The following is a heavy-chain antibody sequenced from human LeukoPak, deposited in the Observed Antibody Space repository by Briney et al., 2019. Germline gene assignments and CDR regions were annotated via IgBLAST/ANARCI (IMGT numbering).Heavy chain of an antibody. V-gene: IGHV4-39*01. J-gene: IGHJ5*02. CDR2: IYYSGIT. D-gene: IGHD1-26*01. Sequence: SETLSLTCTVSGGSISSSSYYWGWIRQPPGKGLEWIGSIYYSGITYYNPSLKSRVTISVDTSKNQFSLKLSSVTAADTAVYYCARSGCYSFWFDPWGQGTLVTVSS. CDR3: ARSGCYSFWFDP. CDR1: GGSISSSSYY.